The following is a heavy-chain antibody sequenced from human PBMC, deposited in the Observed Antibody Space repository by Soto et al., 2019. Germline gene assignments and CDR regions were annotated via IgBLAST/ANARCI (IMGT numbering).Heavy chain of an antibody. Sequence: GGSLRLSCAASGFTFSSYWMSWVRQAPGKGLEWVANIKQDGSEKYYVESVKGRFTISRDNAKNSRYLQMNSLRAEDTAVYYCARTHWEWLAGEGIYYFDYWGQGTLVTVSS. CDR3: ARTHWEWLAGEGIYYFDY. J-gene: IGHJ4*02. V-gene: IGHV3-7*01. CDR2: IKQDGSEK. D-gene: IGHD6-19*01. CDR1: GFTFSSYW.